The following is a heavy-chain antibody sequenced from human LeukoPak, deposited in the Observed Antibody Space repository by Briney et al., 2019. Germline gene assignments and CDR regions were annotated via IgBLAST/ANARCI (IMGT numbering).Heavy chain of an antibody. V-gene: IGHV3-23*01. J-gene: IGHJ4*02. D-gene: IGHD6-13*01. CDR2: ISGSGGST. Sequence: GGSLRLSCAASGFTFSSYAMSWVRQAPGKGLEWVSAISGSGGSTYYADSVKGRFTISRDNSKNTLYLQMNSLRAEDTAVYYCAKDLPPTKYSSSWATSDYWGQGTLVTVSS. CDR1: GFTFSSYA. CDR3: AKDLPPTKYSSSWATSDY.